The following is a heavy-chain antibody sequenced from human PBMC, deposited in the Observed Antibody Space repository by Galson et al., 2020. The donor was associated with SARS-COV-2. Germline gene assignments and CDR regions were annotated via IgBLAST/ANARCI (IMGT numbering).Heavy chain of an antibody. V-gene: IGHV1-69*02. D-gene: IGHD6-13*01. Sequence: SVKVSCKASGGTFSSYTISWVRQAPGQGLEWMGRIIPILGIANYAQKFQGRVTITADKSTSTAYMELSSLRSEDTAVYYCARGARIAAAGGGYNWFDPWGQGTLVTVSS. CDR3: ARGARIAAAGGGYNWFDP. CDR2: IIPILGIA. CDR1: GGTFSSYT. J-gene: IGHJ5*02.